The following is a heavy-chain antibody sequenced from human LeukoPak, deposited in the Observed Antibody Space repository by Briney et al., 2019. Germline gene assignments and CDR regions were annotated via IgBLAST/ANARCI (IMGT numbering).Heavy chain of an antibody. CDR2: INPSGGST. V-gene: IGHV1-46*01. CDR3: ARGPDIVVVPAAIRAYYYYMDV. Sequence: ASVKVSCKASGYTFTSYYMHWVRQAPGQGLEWMGIINPSGGSTSYAQKFQGRVTMTRDTSTSTVYMELSSLRSEDTAVYYCARGPDIVVVPAAIRAYYYYMDVWGKGTTVTISS. CDR1: GYTFTSYY. J-gene: IGHJ6*03. D-gene: IGHD2-2*02.